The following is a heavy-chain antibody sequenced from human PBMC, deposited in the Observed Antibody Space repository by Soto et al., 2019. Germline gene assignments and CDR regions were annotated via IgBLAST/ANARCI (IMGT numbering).Heavy chain of an antibody. CDR3: AKDALVLPGDPWFCDH. V-gene: IGHV3-23*01. J-gene: IGHJ4*02. CDR2: ISGSGGTT. Sequence: EVQLLESGGGLVQPRGSLRLSCAASGFTFSTYVMNCVRQAPGKGLEWVSGISGSGGTTYYADSVKGRFTISRDNSTNTLYLQMNGLRAEDTAIYYCAKDALVLPGDPWFCDHWCQGTLVTVSS. D-gene: IGHD4-17*01. CDR1: GFTFSTYV.